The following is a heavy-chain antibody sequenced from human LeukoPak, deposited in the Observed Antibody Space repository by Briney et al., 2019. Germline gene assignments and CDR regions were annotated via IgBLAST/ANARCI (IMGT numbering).Heavy chain of an antibody. D-gene: IGHD6-13*01. CDR1: GFTVSSNY. Sequence: GGSLRLSCAASGFTVSSNYMSWVRQAPGKGLEWVSVIYSGGSTYYADSVKGRFTISRDNSKNTLYLQMNSLRAEDTAVYYCARGLAAAAPGFDYWGQGTLVTVSS. CDR2: IYSGGST. J-gene: IGHJ4*02. V-gene: IGHV3-53*01. CDR3: ARGLAAAAPGFDY.